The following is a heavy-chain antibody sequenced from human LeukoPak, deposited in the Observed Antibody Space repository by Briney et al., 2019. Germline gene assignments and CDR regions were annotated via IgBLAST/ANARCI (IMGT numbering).Heavy chain of an antibody. Sequence: SETLSLTCTVSGGSVSSDTYYWSWIRQPPGKGLEWIGYIYYSGSTNYNPSLKSRVTISVDTSKNQFSLELSSVTAADTAVYYCARESGGYGDYHHWGQGTLVTVSS. V-gene: IGHV4-61*01. J-gene: IGHJ5*02. CDR2: IYYSGST. D-gene: IGHD4-17*01. CDR1: GGSVSSDTYY. CDR3: ARESGGYGDYHH.